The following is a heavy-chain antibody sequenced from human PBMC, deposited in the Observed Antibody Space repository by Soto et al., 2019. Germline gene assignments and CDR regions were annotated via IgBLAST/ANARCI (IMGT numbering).Heavy chain of an antibody. Sequence: PSETLSLTCTVSGGSMRSGSYYWSWIRQHPGKGLEWIGYIYYSGSAYYNPSLQSRVTISVDTSMNQFSLMLNSVTAADTAVYYCARIGPSPRGQWSLSYYIDSWGQGTLVTVSS. CDR3: ARIGPSPRGQWSLSYYIDS. V-gene: IGHV4-31*03. CDR1: GGSMRSGSYY. D-gene: IGHD3-3*01. CDR2: IYYSGSA. J-gene: IGHJ4*02.